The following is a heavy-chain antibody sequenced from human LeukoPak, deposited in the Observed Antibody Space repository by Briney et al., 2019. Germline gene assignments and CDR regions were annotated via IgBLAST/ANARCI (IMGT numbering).Heavy chain of an antibody. V-gene: IGHV4-34*01. CDR3: ARVSCYDFWSGYPQCGGWFDP. D-gene: IGHD3-3*01. J-gene: IGHJ5*02. CDR1: GGSFSGYY. Sequence: SETLSLTCAVYGGSFSGYYWSWIRQPPGKGLEWIGEINHSGSTNYNPSLKSRVTISVDTSKNQFSLKLSSVTAADTAVYYCARVSCYDFWSGYPQCGGWFDPWGQGTLVTVSS. CDR2: INHSGST.